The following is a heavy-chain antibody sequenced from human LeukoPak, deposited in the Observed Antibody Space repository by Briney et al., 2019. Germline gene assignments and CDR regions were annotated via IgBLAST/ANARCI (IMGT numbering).Heavy chain of an antibody. CDR2: INHSGST. CDR3: ARGVVPLFN. J-gene: IGHJ4*02. V-gene: IGHV4-34*01. D-gene: IGHD2-2*01. Sequence: PSETLSLTCTVSGGSISSYYWSWIRQPPGKGLEWIGEINHSGSTNYNPSLKSRVTISVDTSKNQFSLKLSSVTAADTAVYYCARGVVPLFNWGQGTLVTVSS. CDR1: GGSISSYY.